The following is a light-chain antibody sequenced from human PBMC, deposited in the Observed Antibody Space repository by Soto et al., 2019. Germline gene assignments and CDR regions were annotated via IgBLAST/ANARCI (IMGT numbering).Light chain of an antibody. V-gene: IGKV3-20*01. Sequence: EIVLTQSPGTLSLSPGERATLSCRACQSVSSNYLAWYQQKPGQAPRLLIYAASTRATGIPDRFSGSGSGTDFTLTISRLEPEDFAVYYCQQYGRSPPLIFGGGTKVEIK. CDR3: QQYGRSPPLI. J-gene: IGKJ4*01. CDR2: AAS. CDR1: QSVSSNY.